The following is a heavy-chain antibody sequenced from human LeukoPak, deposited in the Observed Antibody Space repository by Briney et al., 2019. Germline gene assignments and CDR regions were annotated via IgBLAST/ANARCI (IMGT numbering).Heavy chain of an antibody. CDR3: ARDHSSSGQLFDY. CDR2: ISAYDGNR. Sequence: ASVKVSCKASGYTFTTYGISWVRQAPGQGLEWMGWISAYDGNRRYAQKLQGRGTMTTDTSTSTAYMELKNLTSDDTAVYYCARDHSSSGQLFDYWGQGTPVTVSS. J-gene: IGHJ4*02. D-gene: IGHD6-13*01. V-gene: IGHV1-18*01. CDR1: GYTFTTYG.